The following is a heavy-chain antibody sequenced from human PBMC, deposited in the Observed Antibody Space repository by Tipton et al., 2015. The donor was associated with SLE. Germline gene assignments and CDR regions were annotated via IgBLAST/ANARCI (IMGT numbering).Heavy chain of an antibody. D-gene: IGHD3-3*01. CDR2: IYYSGST. CDR1: GGSISSSSYY. V-gene: IGHV4-39*07. CDR3: ARGRGVFPRFWEWARGRDV. J-gene: IGHJ6*02. Sequence: TLSLTCTVSGGSISSSSYYWGWIRQPPGKGLEWIGSIYYSGSTNYDPSLKSRVTISVDTPKNQFSLKLSSVTAADTAVYYCARGRGVFPRFWEWARGRDVWGQVSAVPVSS.